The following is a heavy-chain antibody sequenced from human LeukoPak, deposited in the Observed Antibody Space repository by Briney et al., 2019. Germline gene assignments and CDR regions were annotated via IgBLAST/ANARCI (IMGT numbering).Heavy chain of an antibody. D-gene: IGHD4-4*01. CDR2: INPSGGST. Sequence: ASVKVSCKASGYTFTSYYMHWVRQAPGRGLEWMGIINPSGGSTSYAQKFQGRVTMTRDTSTSTVYMELSSLRSEDTAVYYCASDSYSNYVAFDYWGQGTLVTVSS. CDR3: ASDSYSNYVAFDY. J-gene: IGHJ4*02. V-gene: IGHV1-46*01. CDR1: GYTFTSYY.